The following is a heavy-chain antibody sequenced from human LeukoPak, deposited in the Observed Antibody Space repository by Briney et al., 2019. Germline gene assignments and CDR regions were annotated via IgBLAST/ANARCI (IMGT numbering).Heavy chain of an antibody. CDR1: GFTFSHYN. V-gene: IGHV3-21*01. Sequence: GGSLRLSCAASGFTFSHYNMNWVRQAPGKGLEWVSSITSSGDYIYYADSVRGRFTISRDNAKNSLYLQMNSLRAEDTAVYYCAAHGVYDILTGYYMPSYCYYGMDVWGQGTTVTVSS. D-gene: IGHD3-9*01. CDR3: AAHGVYDILTGYYMPSYCYYGMDV. J-gene: IGHJ6*02. CDR2: ITSSGDYI.